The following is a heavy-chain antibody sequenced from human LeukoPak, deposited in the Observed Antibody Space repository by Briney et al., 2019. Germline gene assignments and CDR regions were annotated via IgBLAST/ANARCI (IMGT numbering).Heavy chain of an antibody. V-gene: IGHV4-30-4*08. D-gene: IGHD3-16*02. CDR3: ARGLYYDYVWGSYRFSAAFDY. CDR1: GNSISSGDNY. CDR2: INHSGST. Sequence: SQTLSLTCTVSGNSISSGDNYWSWIRQPPGKGLEWIGEINHSGSTNYNPSLKSRVTISVDTSKNQFSLKLSSVTAADTAVYYCARGLYYDYVWGSYRFSAAFDYWGQGTLVTVSS. J-gene: IGHJ4*02.